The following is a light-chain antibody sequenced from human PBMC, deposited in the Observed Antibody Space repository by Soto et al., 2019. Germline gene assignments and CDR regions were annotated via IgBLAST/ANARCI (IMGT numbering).Light chain of an antibody. J-gene: IGKJ2*01. CDR2: DAS. V-gene: IGKV3-11*01. Sequence: EIVLTQSPATLSLSPGERATLSCRASQSVSSYLAWYQQKPGQAPRLLIYDASNRATGIPARFSGSGSGTDCTLTISSLEPEDFAVYYWQQRSNWSPYTVGQGTKLEIK. CDR1: QSVSSY. CDR3: QQRSNWSPYT.